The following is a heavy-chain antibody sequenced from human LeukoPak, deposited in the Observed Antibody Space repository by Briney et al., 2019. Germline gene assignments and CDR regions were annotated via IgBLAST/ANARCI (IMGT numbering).Heavy chain of an antibody. CDR2: ISSSGSTI. CDR1: GFTFSSYE. D-gene: IGHD3-22*01. V-gene: IGHV3-48*03. Sequence: GGSLRLSCAASGFTFSSYEMNWVRQAPGKGLEWVSYISSSGSTIYYADSVKGRFTFSRDNSKNTLYLQMNSLRAEDTAVYYCARGRYYYDSSGYQYYFDYWGQGTLVTVSS. J-gene: IGHJ4*02. CDR3: ARGRYYYDSSGYQYYFDY.